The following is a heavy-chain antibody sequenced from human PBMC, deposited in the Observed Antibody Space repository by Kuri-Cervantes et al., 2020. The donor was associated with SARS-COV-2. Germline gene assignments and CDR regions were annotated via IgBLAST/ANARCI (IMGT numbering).Heavy chain of an antibody. D-gene: IGHD2-2*01. CDR1: GLTVSTYY. Sequence: GESLKISCAASGLTVSTYYMNWVRQAPGKGLEGVSVIYSGGSTYYADSVKGRFTISRHESENTVYLQMNSLRPEDTAVYYCARMDMTESYWYQGMDVWGQGTTVTVSS. V-gene: IGHV3-53*04. CDR2: IYSGGST. CDR3: ARMDMTESYWYQGMDV. J-gene: IGHJ6*02.